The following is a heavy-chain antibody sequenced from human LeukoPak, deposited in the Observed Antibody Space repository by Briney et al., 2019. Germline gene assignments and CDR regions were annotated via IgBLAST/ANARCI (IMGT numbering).Heavy chain of an antibody. Sequence: SETLSLTCTVSGGSISSSSYYWGWIRQPPGKGLEWIGSIYHSGSTYYNPSLKSRVTISVDTSKNQFSLKLSSVTAADTAVYYCATPLYGSGSYGFDYWGQGTLVTVSS. CDR2: IYHSGST. V-gene: IGHV4-39*07. CDR3: ATPLYGSGSYGFDY. CDR1: GGSISSSSYY. D-gene: IGHD3-10*01. J-gene: IGHJ4*02.